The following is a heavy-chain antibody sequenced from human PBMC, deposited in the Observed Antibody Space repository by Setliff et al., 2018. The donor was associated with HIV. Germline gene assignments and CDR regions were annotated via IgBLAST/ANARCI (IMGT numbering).Heavy chain of an antibody. V-gene: IGHV4-39*07. D-gene: IGHD3-10*01. Sequence: SSNYMSWVRQPPGKGLEWIGSVYYSGGTYYNPSLRSRVTISVDSSKNQFSLRLSSLTAADTAVYFCARDLRGARWYFDYWSQGTLVTVSS. CDR3: ARDLRGARWYFDY. CDR2: VYYSGGT. J-gene: IGHJ4*02. CDR1: SSNY.